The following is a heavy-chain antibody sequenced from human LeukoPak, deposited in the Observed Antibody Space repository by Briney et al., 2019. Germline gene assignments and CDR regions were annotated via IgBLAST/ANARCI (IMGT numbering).Heavy chain of an antibody. CDR2: IYYSGST. J-gene: IGHJ6*02. D-gene: IGHD2-21*02. CDR1: GGSISSGDYY. Sequence: PSETLSLTCTVSGGSISSGDYYWGWIRQPPGKGLEWIGYIYYSGSTYYYPSLKSRVTISVDTSKNQFSLKLSSVTAADTAVYYCARHVSTSSCGADCYSGGLDVWGQGTTVTVSS. CDR3: ARHVSTSSCGADCYSGGLDV. V-gene: IGHV4-39*01.